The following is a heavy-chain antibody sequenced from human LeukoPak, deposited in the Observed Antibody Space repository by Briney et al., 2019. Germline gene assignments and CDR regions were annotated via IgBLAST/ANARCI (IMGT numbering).Heavy chain of an antibody. CDR2: INKDGSVI. CDR3: ERVRSTFDI. V-gene: IGHV3-7*04. Sequence: GGSLRLSCVASGFTFRSYGMHWVRQAPGKGLEWVANINKDGSVIYYVDSLKGRFTISRNNTKTSLYLQVNSLRVEDKAVYYGERVRSTFDIWGQGTMVTVSS. CDR1: GFTFRSYG. J-gene: IGHJ3*02.